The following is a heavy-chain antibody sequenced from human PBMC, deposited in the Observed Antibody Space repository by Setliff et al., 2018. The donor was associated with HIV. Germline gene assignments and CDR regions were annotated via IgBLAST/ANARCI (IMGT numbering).Heavy chain of an antibody. CDR2: IFTTGST. D-gene: IGHD6-19*01. J-gene: IGHJ6*02. V-gene: IGHV4-61*09. CDR3: ARAGMAVISSAFHV. CDR1: GDSISSGSSY. Sequence: SETLSLTCTVTGDSISSGSSYWSWIRQPAGKGLEWIGHIFTTGSTKYNPSRRSRAAISLDTSTNSFSLQLHSLTAGDTAEYFCARAGMAVISSAFHVWGQGSWVTVSS.